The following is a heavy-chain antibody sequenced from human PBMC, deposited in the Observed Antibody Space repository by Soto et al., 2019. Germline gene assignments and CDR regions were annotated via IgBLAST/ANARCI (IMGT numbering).Heavy chain of an antibody. Sequence: EVQLLESGGGLVQRGGSLRLSCAASGFTFSNYAMSWVRQAPGKGLEWVSLISDSGGSTYYAGSVKGRFTISRDNSKNTLYLQMNSLRAEDTAVYYCVKCPAWGGGCERLDYWGQGALVTVSS. CDR1: GFTFSNYA. V-gene: IGHV3-23*01. CDR3: VKCPAWGGGCERLDY. J-gene: IGHJ4*02. CDR2: ISDSGGST. D-gene: IGHD2-15*01.